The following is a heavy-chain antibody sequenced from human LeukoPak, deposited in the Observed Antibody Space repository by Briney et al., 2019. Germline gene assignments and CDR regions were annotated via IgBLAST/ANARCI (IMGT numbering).Heavy chain of an antibody. J-gene: IGHJ3*01. D-gene: IGHD2-2*01. Sequence: SETLSLTCTVSGYSISSGYYWGWIRQPPGKGLEWIGSIYHSGSTYYNLSLKSRATISLDTSKDQFSLKLASVTAADTAVYYCARGWGSSTPNAAYDLWGQGTTVIVSS. CDR3: ARGWGSSTPNAAYDL. CDR2: IYHSGST. V-gene: IGHV4-38-2*02. CDR1: GYSISSGYY.